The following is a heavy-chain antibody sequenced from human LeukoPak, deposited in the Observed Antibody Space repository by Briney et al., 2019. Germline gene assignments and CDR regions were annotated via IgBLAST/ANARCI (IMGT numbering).Heavy chain of an antibody. CDR2: MNPNSGNT. J-gene: IGHJ4*02. D-gene: IGHD5-24*01. Sequence: ASVKVSCKASGGTFSSYAISWVRQAPGQGLEWMGWMNPNSGNTGYAQKFQGRVTMTRNTSISTAYMELSSLRSEDTAVYYCARLGDGYNEDFDYWGQGTLVTVSS. CDR1: GGTFSSYA. V-gene: IGHV1-8*02. CDR3: ARLGDGYNEDFDY.